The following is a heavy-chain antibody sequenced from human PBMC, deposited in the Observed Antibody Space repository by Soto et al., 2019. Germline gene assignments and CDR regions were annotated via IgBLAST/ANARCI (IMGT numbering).Heavy chain of an antibody. V-gene: IGHV4-59*01. J-gene: IGHJ4*02. Sequence: PSETLSPTCSVSGGSISGSYWSWIRQSPGKGLEWLGYVYYTGSTNYSPSLRSRVSISVDTSKNEFSLRLSSVTAADTAVYFCARSVAVPGAHIDYWGQGTLVTVSS. D-gene: IGHD6-19*01. CDR2: VYYTGST. CDR1: GGSISGSY. CDR3: ARSVAVPGAHIDY.